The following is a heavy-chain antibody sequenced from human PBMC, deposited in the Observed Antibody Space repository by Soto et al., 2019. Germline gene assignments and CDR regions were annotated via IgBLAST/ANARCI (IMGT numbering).Heavy chain of an antibody. J-gene: IGHJ5*01. V-gene: IGHV3-53*01. CDR1: GFNVSSNS. Sequence: GGSLRLSCAASGFNVSSNSMNWVRQDPGKGLEWLSLIHSDANTKYADSVKGRFTVSRDSSENKFYLQMNSLRAEDTAVYYCARHVWLESWGQGTLVTVSS. CDR2: IHSDANT. CDR3: ARHVWLES.